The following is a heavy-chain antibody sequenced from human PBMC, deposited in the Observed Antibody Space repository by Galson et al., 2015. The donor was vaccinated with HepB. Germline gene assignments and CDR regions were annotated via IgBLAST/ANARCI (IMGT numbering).Heavy chain of an antibody. CDR1: GFTFNSYA. CDR3: AKTYYYDSSGYYPGRFDP. J-gene: IGHJ5*02. V-gene: IGHV3-23*01. D-gene: IGHD3-22*01. CDR2: LSGSGGST. Sequence: SLRLSCAASGFTFNSYAMSWVRQAPGKGLEWVSALSGSGGSTYYADSVKGRFTISRDNSKNTLYLQMNSLRAEDTAVYYCAKTYYYDSSGYYPGRFDPWGQGTLVTVSS.